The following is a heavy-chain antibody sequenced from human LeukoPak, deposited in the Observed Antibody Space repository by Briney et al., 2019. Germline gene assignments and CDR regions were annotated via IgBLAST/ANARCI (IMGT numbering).Heavy chain of an antibody. V-gene: IGHV3-23*01. Sequence: PGGSLRLSCAASGFTFNSHAMYWVRQAPGKGLEWVSGIVGSGGSSYYAESVRGRFTISRDNSKNTVYLQMNSLRDEDTAVYYCAKTTFGYSSGRSPGWPVDCWGQGTVVTVSS. CDR1: GFTFNSHA. D-gene: IGHD6-19*01. CDR3: AKTTFGYSSGRSPGWPVDC. CDR2: IVGSGGSS. J-gene: IGHJ4*02.